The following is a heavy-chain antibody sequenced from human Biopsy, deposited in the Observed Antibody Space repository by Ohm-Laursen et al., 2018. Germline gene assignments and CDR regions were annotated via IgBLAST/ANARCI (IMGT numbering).Heavy chain of an antibody. D-gene: IGHD3-3*01. CDR2: IDPKTGGT. J-gene: IGHJ4*02. V-gene: IGHV1-2*02. Sequence: SVKVSCKSSGYTFTGDYIHWVRQAPGQGLEWMGWIDPKTGGTEYAQKFRGRVTMTRDTSISTMYMDLSSLRSDDTAVYYCAKDLLEWSVPSWGQGTLVTVSS. CDR1: GYTFTGDY. CDR3: AKDLLEWSVPS.